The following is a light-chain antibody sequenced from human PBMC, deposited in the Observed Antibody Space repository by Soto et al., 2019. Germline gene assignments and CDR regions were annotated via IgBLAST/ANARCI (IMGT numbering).Light chain of an antibody. CDR2: ANT. CDR1: SSNIGAGHD. V-gene: IGLV1-40*01. Sequence: QPVLTQPPSVSGAPGQRITISCTGSSSNIGAGHDVHWYQQLPGTAPKLLIYANTNRPSGVPDRFSGSKSGTSVSLAITGLQAEDEADYYCQSYDSSPSAFVVFGGGTKLTVL. J-gene: IGLJ2*01. CDR3: QSYDSSPSAFVV.